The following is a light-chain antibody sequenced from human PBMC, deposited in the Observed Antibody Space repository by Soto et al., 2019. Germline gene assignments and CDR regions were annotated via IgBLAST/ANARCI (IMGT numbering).Light chain of an antibody. CDR1: QSVSSSY. V-gene: IGKV3-20*01. J-gene: IGKJ3*01. Sequence: EIVLTQSPGTLSLSPGERATLSCRASQSVSSSYLAWYQQKPGQAPRLLIYGASSRATGIPDRSSGSGSGTDFTLTISGLEPEDFAVYYCQQYGSSPHTFGPGTKVDIK. CDR3: QQYGSSPHT. CDR2: GAS.